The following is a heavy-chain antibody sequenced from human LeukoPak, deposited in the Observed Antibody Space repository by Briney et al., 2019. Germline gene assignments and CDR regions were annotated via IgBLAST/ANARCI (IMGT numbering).Heavy chain of an antibody. D-gene: IGHD3-10*01. CDR2: INPSGGST. Sequence: GASVKVSCKASGYTFTSYYMHWVRQAPGQGLEWMGIINPSGGSTSYAQKFQGRVTMTRDTSTSTVYMELEDTAVYYCARDMVRGVINYYYYMDVWGKGTTVTISS. CDR1: GYTFTSYY. CDR3: ARDMVRGVINYYYYMDV. V-gene: IGHV1-46*01. J-gene: IGHJ6*03.